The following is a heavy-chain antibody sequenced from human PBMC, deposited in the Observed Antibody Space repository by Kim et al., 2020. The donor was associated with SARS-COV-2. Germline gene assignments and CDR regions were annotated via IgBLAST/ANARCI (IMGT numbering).Heavy chain of an antibody. D-gene: IGHD3-10*01. CDR3: ARVQYGSGSYSPFDY. CDR1: GFTFSSYA. Sequence: GGSLRLSCAASGFTFSSYAMHWVRQAPGKGLEWVAVISYDGSNKYYADSVKGRFTISRDNSKNTLYLQMNSLRAEDTAVYYCARVQYGSGSYSPFDYWGQGTLVTVSS. J-gene: IGHJ4*02. CDR2: ISYDGSNK. V-gene: IGHV3-30*04.